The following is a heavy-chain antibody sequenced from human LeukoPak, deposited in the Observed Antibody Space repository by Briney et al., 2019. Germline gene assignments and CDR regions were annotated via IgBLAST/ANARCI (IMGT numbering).Heavy chain of an antibody. V-gene: IGHV3-30*02. CDR2: TRYDGTYK. D-gene: IGHD3/OR15-3a*01. CDR3: AKDTSLWTAYYYMDV. Sequence: PGGSLRLSCAASGFTFSSYWMSWVRQAPGKGLEWVAFTRYDGTYKYYADSVEGRFTISRDNSKSTLYLQMNNLRAEDTAFYYCAKDTSLWTAYYYMDVWGKGTTVTVSS. CDR1: GFTFSSYW. J-gene: IGHJ6*03.